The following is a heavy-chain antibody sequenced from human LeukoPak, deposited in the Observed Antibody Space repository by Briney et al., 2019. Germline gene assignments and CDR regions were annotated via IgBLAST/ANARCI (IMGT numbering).Heavy chain of an antibody. J-gene: IGHJ4*02. CDR2: ISWNSGSI. V-gene: IGHV3-9*01. Sequence: GGSLRLSCAASGFTFDDYAMHWVRQAPGKGLEWVSGISWNSGSIGYADSVKGRFTISRDNAKNSLYLQMNSLRAEDTALYYCAKGPTYYYDSSGHFDYWGQGTLVTVSS. CDR3: AKGPTYYYDSSGHFDY. D-gene: IGHD3-22*01. CDR1: GFTFDDYA.